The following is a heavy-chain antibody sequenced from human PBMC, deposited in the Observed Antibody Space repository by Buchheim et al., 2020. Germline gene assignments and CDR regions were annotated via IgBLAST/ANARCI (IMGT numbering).Heavy chain of an antibody. CDR3: ARVGVGVVAAFNAMDV. J-gene: IGHJ6*02. D-gene: IGHD2-15*01. Sequence: QVHLQQWGAGLLKPSETLSLTCAVYGGSISGDYWSWIRQPPGKGLEWIGEIHPSICTNANPSLKSRVNMSVDTSKNQFSLKVGSVTAADTAVYYCARVGVGVVAAFNAMDVWSQGTT. CDR2: IHPSICT. CDR1: GGSISGDY. V-gene: IGHV4-34*01.